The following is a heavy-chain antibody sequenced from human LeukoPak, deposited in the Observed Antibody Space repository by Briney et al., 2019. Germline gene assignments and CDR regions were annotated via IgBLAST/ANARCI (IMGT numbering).Heavy chain of an antibody. CDR2: ISANNGET. Sequence: ASVMVSCKASGYTFTNYGISWVRQAPGQGLEWMAWISANNGETRYAQNLQGRLTMTTDTSTSTAYMELRSLRPDDTAVHYCARVPPSAHQLLSSDYWGQGTQVTVSS. D-gene: IGHD2-2*01. J-gene: IGHJ4*02. CDR1: GYTFTNYG. CDR3: ARVPPSAHQLLSSDY. V-gene: IGHV1-18*04.